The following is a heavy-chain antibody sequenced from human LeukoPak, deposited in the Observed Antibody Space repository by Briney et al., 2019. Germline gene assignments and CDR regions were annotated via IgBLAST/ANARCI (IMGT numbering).Heavy chain of an antibody. Sequence: GGSLRLSCAASGCTFSSYSMNWVRQAPGKGLEWVSVIDSGGSTNYADSVRGRFTISRDTSKNTLYLQMNSLRAEDTAVYSCARGGSDGYNPWGQGTLVTVSS. D-gene: IGHD5-24*01. CDR2: IDSGGST. V-gene: IGHV3-66*01. J-gene: IGHJ5*02. CDR1: GCTFSSYS. CDR3: ARGGSDGYNP.